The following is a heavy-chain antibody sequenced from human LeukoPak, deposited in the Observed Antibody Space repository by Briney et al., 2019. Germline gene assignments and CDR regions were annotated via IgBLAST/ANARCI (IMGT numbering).Heavy chain of an antibody. D-gene: IGHD6-19*01. CDR1: GYTFTSYA. V-gene: IGHV1-3*01. CDR2: INAGNGNT. J-gene: IGHJ6*02. CDR3: ARDREPRSSGWYPPRDYYYGMDV. Sequence: ASVKVSCKASGYTFTSYAMHWVRQAPGQRLEWMGWINAGNGNTKYSQKFQGRVTITRDTSASTAYMGLSSLRSEDTAVYYCARDREPRSSGWYPPRDYYYGMDVWGQGTTVTVSS.